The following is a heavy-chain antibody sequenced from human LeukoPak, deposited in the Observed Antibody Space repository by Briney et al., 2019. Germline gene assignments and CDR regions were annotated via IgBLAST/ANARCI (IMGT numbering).Heavy chain of an antibody. D-gene: IGHD6-19*01. Sequence: ASVKVSCKASGYTFTGYYMHWVRQAPGQGLEWMGWINPNSGGTNYAQKFQGRVTMTRDTSISTAYMELSRLRSDDTAVYYCARDYPFVSSSGWTGPIWGQGTMVTVSS. V-gene: IGHV1-2*02. CDR3: ARDYPFVSSSGWTGPI. CDR2: INPNSGGT. CDR1: GYTFTGYY. J-gene: IGHJ3*02.